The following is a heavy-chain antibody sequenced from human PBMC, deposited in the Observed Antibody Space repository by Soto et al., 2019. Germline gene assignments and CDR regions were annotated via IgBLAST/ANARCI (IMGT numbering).Heavy chain of an antibody. J-gene: IGHJ5*02. Sequence: PSETLSLTCTVSGGSISSSSYYWGWIRQAPGKGLEWIGSIYYSGSTYYNPSLKSRVTISVDTSKNQFSLKLSSVTAADTAVYYCARDRGIAAAGTSAWFDPWGQGTLVTVSS. CDR1: GGSISSSSYY. D-gene: IGHD6-13*01. V-gene: IGHV4-39*02. CDR2: IYYSGST. CDR3: ARDRGIAAAGTSAWFDP.